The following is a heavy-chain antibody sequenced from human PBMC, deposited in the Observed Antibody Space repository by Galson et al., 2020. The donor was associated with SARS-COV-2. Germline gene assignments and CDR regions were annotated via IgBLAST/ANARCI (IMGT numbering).Heavy chain of an antibody. CDR1: GGSISSYY. CDR3: ARTYFFDSTAYLESFDI. D-gene: IGHD3-22*01. Sequence: SETLSLTCTVSGGSISSYYWSWIRQPPGKGLEWIGYIYYSGSTNYNPSLKSRVTISVDTSRNQLSLRLTSVTAADTAVYYCARTYFFDSTAYLESFDIWGQGTMVTVSS. V-gene: IGHV4-59*01. CDR2: IYYSGST. J-gene: IGHJ3*02.